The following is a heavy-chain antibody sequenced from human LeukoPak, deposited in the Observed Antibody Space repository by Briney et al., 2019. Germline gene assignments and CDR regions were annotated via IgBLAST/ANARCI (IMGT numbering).Heavy chain of an antibody. J-gene: IGHJ4*02. CDR1: GFTFSSFW. D-gene: IGHD3-22*01. CDR2: ISGSGGST. V-gene: IGHV3-23*01. CDR3: AKSFPHYYDSSGYYYFDY. Sequence: PGGSLRLSCAASGFTFSSFWMHWVRQAPGKGLEWVSAISGSGGSTYYADSVKGRFTISRDNSKNTLYLQMNSLRAEDTAVYYCAKSFPHYYDSSGYYYFDYWGQGTLVTVSS.